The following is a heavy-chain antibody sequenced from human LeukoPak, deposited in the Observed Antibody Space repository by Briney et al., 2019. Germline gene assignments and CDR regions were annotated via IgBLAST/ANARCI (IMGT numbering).Heavy chain of an antibody. J-gene: IGHJ5*02. D-gene: IGHD2-2*02. V-gene: IGHV1-18*01. CDR1: VYTFTSYV. CDR2: ISAYNGNT. CDR3: ANDMVVPAAIRWFDP. Sequence: ASVKVSCKASVYTFTSYVISWVRQAPGQGLEWMGWISAYNGNTNYAQKLQGRVTMTTDTSTSTAYMELRSLRSDDTAVYYCANDMVVPAAIRWFDPWGQGTLVTVSS.